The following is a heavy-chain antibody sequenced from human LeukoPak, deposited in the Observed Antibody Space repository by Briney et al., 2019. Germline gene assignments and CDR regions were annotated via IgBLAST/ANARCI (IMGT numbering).Heavy chain of an antibody. V-gene: IGHV4-39*07. CDR3: ASGRYFDWLFGGDQSTPFDY. Sequence: PSETLSLTCAVSAASVSSTSYYWGWVRQPPGKGLEWIGIIYYSGSTYYNPSLESRVTITVDTSRNQFSLNLRSVTAADTAVYYCASGRYFDWLFGGDQSTPFDYWGQGSLVTVSS. CDR1: AASVSSTSYY. J-gene: IGHJ4*02. CDR2: IYYSGST. D-gene: IGHD3-9*01.